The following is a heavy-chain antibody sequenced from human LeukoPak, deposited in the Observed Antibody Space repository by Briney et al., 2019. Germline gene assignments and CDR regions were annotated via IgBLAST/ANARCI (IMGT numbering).Heavy chain of an antibody. CDR2: IYYSGST. D-gene: IGHD2-2*01. V-gene: IGHV4-31*03. CDR3: ASVRVPPDYYYGMYV. Sequence: SQTLPLLCTVSGGSISSGGLYWSWIRQHPGKGLEWIGYIYYSGSTYYNPSLKSRVTISVDTSKNQFSLKLSSVTAADTAVYYCASVRVPPDYYYGMYVWGQGTTVTVSS. J-gene: IGHJ6*02. CDR1: GGSISSGGLY.